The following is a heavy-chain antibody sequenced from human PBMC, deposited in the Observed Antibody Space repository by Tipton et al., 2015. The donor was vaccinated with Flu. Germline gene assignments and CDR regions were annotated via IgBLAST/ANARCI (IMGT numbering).Heavy chain of an antibody. CDR1: GYSISSGYY. CDR2: FSVSGGAT. CDR3: AKVIPELVAGLDH. J-gene: IGHJ4*02. Sequence: LSLTCAVSGYSISSGYYWGWIRQPPGKGLERISGFSVSGGATFFADSVKGRLTISRDYHKNTLYLEMNSLRAEDTAVYYCAKVIPELVAGLDHWGQGTLVTVSS. D-gene: IGHD5-12*01. V-gene: IGHV3-23*01.